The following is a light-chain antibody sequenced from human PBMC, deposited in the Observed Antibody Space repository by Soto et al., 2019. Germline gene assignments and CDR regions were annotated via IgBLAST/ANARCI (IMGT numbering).Light chain of an antibody. CDR3: SSYTNSDTPGV. CDR1: SNDVGGYNY. CDR2: GVS. J-gene: IGLJ2*01. V-gene: IGLV2-14*01. Sequence: QSALTQPASVSGSPGQSNTISCTGSSNDVGGYNYVSWYQQHPGKAPKLMIYGVSNRPSGVSNRFSGSKSGNTASLTISGLQAEDEADYYCSSYTNSDTPGVFGGGTKLTVL.